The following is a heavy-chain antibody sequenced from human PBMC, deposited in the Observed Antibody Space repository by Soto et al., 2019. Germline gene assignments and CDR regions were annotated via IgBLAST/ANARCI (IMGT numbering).Heavy chain of an antibody. D-gene: IGHD3-3*01. Sequence: QVQLVESGGGVVQPGRSLRLSCAASGFTFSSYAMHWVRQAPGKGLEWVAVISYDGSNKYYADSVKGRFTISRDNYKNTLYLQMNSLRAEDMAVYYCARVPSSSGRAHFDYWGQGTLVTVSS. CDR1: GFTFSSYA. CDR3: ARVPSSSGRAHFDY. J-gene: IGHJ4*02. CDR2: ISYDGSNK. V-gene: IGHV3-30-3*01.